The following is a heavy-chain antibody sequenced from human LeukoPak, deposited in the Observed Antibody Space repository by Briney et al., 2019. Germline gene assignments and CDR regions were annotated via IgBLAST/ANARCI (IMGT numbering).Heavy chain of an antibody. CDR2: IYTTGST. J-gene: IGHJ3*02. Sequence: SETLSLTCTVSGGSISSYDWNWIRQPAGKGLEWIGRIYTTGSTNYNPSLKRRVTMSVDTSKRQFSLKLSSVTAADTAMYYCARTLYYGDFADDAFDIWGQGTMVTVSS. V-gene: IGHV4-4*07. D-gene: IGHD4-17*01. CDR3: ARTLYYGDFADDAFDI. CDR1: GGSISSYD.